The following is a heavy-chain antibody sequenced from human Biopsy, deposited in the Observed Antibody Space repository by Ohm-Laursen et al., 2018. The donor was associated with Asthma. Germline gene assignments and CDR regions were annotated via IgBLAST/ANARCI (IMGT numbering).Heavy chain of an antibody. CDR1: GFAVSRDH. CDR2: IYSGGTS. D-gene: IGHD3-22*01. V-gene: IGHV3-53*01. J-gene: IGHJ4*02. CDR3: ARGDSSNWSHYYFDY. Sequence: LSLTCSASGFAVSRDHMFWVRQAPGKGLEWVSVIYSGGTSHTADSVRGRFTISRDHSKNTLYLQMHSLRAEDTAVYYCARGDSSNWSHYYFDYWGQGTLVTVSS.